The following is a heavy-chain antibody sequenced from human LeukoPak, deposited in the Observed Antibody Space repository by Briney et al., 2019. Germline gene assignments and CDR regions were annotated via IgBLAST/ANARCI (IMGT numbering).Heavy chain of an antibody. D-gene: IGHD5-18*01. CDR2: ISWNSGSI. CDR1: GFTFDDYA. J-gene: IGHJ4*02. CDR3: AKGSGYSYGTIVDY. Sequence: GGSLRLSCAASGFTFDDYAMHWVRQAPGKGLEWVSGISWNSGSIGYADSVKGRFTISRDNAKNSLYLQMNSLRAEDTALYYCAKGSGYSYGTIVDYWGQGTLVTVSS. V-gene: IGHV3-9*01.